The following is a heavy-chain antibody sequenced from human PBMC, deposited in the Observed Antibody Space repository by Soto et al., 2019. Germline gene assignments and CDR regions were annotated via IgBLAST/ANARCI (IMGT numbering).Heavy chain of an antibody. CDR1: GLTFSSYG. Sequence: GGSLRLSCAGSGLTFSSYGIHWVRQAPGKGLEWVALISHDGGNEKYTESVKDRFTISRDDSHNVAYLQMSSLRTEDTAMYYCAKDRYSGTYPTDFDYWGQGSLVTVSS. V-gene: IGHV3-30*18. CDR2: ISHDGGNE. CDR3: AKDRYSGTYPTDFDY. J-gene: IGHJ4*02. D-gene: IGHD1-26*01.